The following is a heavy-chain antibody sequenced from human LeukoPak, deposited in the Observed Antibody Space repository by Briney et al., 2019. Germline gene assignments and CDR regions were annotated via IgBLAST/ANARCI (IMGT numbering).Heavy chain of an antibody. CDR1: GGSISSSSYY. V-gene: IGHV4-39*07. D-gene: IGHD3-22*01. CDR2: IYYSGST. CDR3: ARDPPYYYDSSGYYSSSDY. J-gene: IGHJ4*02. Sequence: SETLSLTCTVSGGSISSSSYYWGWIRQPPGKGLEWIGSIYYSGSTYYNPSPKSRVTISVDTSKNQFSLKLSSVTAADTAVYYCARDPPYYYDSSGYYSSSDYWGQGTLVTVSS.